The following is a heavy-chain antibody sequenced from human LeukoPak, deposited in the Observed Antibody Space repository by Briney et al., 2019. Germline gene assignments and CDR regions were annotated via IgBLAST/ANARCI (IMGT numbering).Heavy chain of an antibody. CDR1: GGSISSHY. Sequence: PSETLSLTCTVSGGSISSHYWSWIRQPPGKGLEWIGYIYYSGSTNYNPSLKSRATISVDTSKNQFSLKLSSVTAADTAVYYCARESLYDSSGYVFDYWGQGTLVTVSS. J-gene: IGHJ4*02. D-gene: IGHD3-22*01. CDR2: IYYSGST. CDR3: ARESLYDSSGYVFDY. V-gene: IGHV4-59*11.